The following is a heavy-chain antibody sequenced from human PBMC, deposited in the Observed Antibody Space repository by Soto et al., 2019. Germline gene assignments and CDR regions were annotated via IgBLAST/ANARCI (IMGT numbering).Heavy chain of an antibody. D-gene: IGHD6-6*01. CDR2: IKSKTDGGTT. Sequence: PGGSLRLSCAAFGFTFSTAWMRWVRQAPGQGLEWVGRIKSKTDGGTTDYAAPVKGIFTISRDESKNTLYLQMNSLKTEDTAVYYCTTPRLAARFYYYHGMDVWGQGTTVTVSS. CDR1: GFTFSTAW. V-gene: IGHV3-15*01. J-gene: IGHJ6*02. CDR3: TTPRLAARFYYYHGMDV.